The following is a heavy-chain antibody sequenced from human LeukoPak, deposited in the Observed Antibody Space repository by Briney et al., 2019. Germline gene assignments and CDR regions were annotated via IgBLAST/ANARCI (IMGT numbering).Heavy chain of an antibody. CDR2: IYPGDSDT. Sequence: GASVKISCKGSGYSFTSYWIGWVRQMPGKGLEWMGIIYPGDSDTRYSPSFQGQVTISADKSISTAYLQWSSLKASDTAMYYCARLVDTAMAYFDYWGQGTLVTVSS. J-gene: IGHJ4*02. CDR3: ARLVDTAMAYFDY. D-gene: IGHD5-18*01. V-gene: IGHV5-51*01. CDR1: GYSFTSYW.